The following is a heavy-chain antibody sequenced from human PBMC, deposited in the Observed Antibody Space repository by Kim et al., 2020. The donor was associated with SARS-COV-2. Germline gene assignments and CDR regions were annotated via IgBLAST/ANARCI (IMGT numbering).Heavy chain of an antibody. J-gene: IGHJ6*02. CDR2: MNPNSGNT. Sequence: ASVKVSCKASGYTFTSYDINWVRQATGQGLEWMGWMNPNSGNTGYAQKFQGRVTMTRNTSISTAYMELSSLRSEDTAVYYCARVCSGGSCYLPYYGMDVWGQGTTVTVSS. D-gene: IGHD2-15*01. CDR1: GYTFTSYD. CDR3: ARVCSGGSCYLPYYGMDV. V-gene: IGHV1-8*01.